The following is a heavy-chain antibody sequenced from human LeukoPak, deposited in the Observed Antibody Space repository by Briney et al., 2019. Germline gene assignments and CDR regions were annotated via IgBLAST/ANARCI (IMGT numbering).Heavy chain of an antibody. J-gene: IGHJ4*02. Sequence: GGSLRLSCAASGFTFSSYWMSWVRQAPGKGLEWVANIKQDGSEKYYVDSVKGRFTISRDNAKNSLYLQMNSLRAEDTAVYYCARGNYYYDSSGHHYYFDYWGQGTLVPVSS. D-gene: IGHD3-22*01. CDR2: IKQDGSEK. V-gene: IGHV3-7*03. CDR3: ARGNYYYDSSGHHYYFDY. CDR1: GFTFSSYW.